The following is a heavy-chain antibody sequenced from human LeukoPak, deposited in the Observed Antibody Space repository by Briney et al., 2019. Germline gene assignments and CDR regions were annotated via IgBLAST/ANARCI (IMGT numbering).Heavy chain of an antibody. CDR1: GFTFSSYS. CDR3: AREVAVAGRDRYFDY. CDR2: ISSSSSYI. V-gene: IGHV3-21*01. D-gene: IGHD6-19*01. J-gene: IGHJ4*02. Sequence: KPGGSLRLSCAASGFTFSSYSMNWVRQAPGKGVEWVSSISSSSSYIYYADSVKGRFTISRDNAKTSLYLQMNSLRAEDTAVYYCAREVAVAGRDRYFDYWGQGTLVTVSS.